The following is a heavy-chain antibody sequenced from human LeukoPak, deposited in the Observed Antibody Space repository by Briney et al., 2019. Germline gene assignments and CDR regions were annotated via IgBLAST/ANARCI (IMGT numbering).Heavy chain of an antibody. D-gene: IGHD4-17*01. CDR3: ARVVGFGDYPFDY. CDR2: IYPNSGGT. J-gene: IGHJ4*02. V-gene: IGHV1-2*02. CDR1: GYTFRGHY. Sequence: ASVNVSCKASGYTFRGHYMHWVQQAPGQGLEWMGWIYPNSGGTNYAQKFQGRVTMTRDTSISTAYMELRRLKSDDTAMYYCARVVGFGDYPFDYWGQGTLVTVSS.